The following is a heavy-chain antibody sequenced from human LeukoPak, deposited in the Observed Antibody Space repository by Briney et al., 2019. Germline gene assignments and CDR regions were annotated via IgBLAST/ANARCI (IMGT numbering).Heavy chain of an antibody. D-gene: IGHD3-16*01. CDR1: GGSISSYY. J-gene: IGHJ6*02. V-gene: IGHV4-59*01. CDR2: IYYSGST. CDR3: ARGVSGSYPPSYYYYGMDV. Sequence: SETLSLTCTVSGGSISSYYWSWIRQPPGKGLEWIGYIYYSGSTNYNPSLKSRVTISVDTSKNQFSLKLSSVTAADTAVYYCARGVSGSYPPSYYYYGMDVWGQGTTVTVSS.